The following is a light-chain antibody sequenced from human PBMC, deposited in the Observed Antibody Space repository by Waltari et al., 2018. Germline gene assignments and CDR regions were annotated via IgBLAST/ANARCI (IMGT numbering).Light chain of an antibody. J-gene: IGLJ3*02. V-gene: IGLV1-44*01. Sequence: QSVLTQPPSASGTPGQRVTISCSGSSSNIGNNPVNWYQQFPGTAPKLLLYSNNQRPSGVPDRFSGSRSATSASLAISGLQSEDEADYYCASWDDSLNGFWVFGGGTKLTVI. CDR3: ASWDDSLNGFWV. CDR2: SNN. CDR1: SSNIGNNP.